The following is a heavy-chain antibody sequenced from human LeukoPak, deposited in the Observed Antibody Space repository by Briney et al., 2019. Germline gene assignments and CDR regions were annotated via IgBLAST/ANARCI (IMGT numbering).Heavy chain of an antibody. V-gene: IGHV3-30-3*01. CDR3: ARGDIVVVTAMLDY. J-gene: IGHJ4*02. Sequence: PGRSLRLSCAASGFTFSSYAMHWVRQAPGKGLEWVAVISYDGSNKYYTDSVKGRFTISRDNSKNTLYLQMNSLRAEDTAVYYCARGDIVVVTAMLDYWGQGTLVTVSS. D-gene: IGHD2-21*02. CDR2: ISYDGSNK. CDR1: GFTFSSYA.